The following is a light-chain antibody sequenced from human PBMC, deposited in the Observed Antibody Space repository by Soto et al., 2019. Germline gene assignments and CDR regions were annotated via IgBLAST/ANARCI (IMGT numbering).Light chain of an antibody. CDR3: AAWDDSLSGPV. V-gene: IGLV3-1*01. Sequence: SYELTQPPSVSVSPGQTASITCSGDKLGDKYACWYQQKPGQSPVLVIYQDSKRPSGIPERFSGSKSDTSASLAISGLQFEDEAVYYCAAWDDSLSGPVFGGGTKLTVL. CDR1: KLGDKY. J-gene: IGLJ3*02. CDR2: QDS.